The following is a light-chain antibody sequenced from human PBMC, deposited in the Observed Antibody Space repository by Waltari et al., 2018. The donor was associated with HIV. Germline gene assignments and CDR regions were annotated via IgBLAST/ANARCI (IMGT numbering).Light chain of an antibody. Sequence: DIVLTQSPGTLSLSPGERATLFCRASQTISPTFVAWYQQKTGQPPRLLIYGTSDRATGTPDRFSGSGSGTDFVRTVTRLEPEDFAVYFCQQYGDLPYTVGQGTKLETK. J-gene: IGKJ2*01. V-gene: IGKV3-20*01. CDR2: GTS. CDR3: QQYGDLPYT. CDR1: QTISPTF.